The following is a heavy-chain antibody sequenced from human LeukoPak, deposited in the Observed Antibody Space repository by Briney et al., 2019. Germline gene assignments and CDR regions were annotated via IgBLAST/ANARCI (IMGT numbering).Heavy chain of an antibody. D-gene: IGHD5-12*01. CDR1: GFTFGDYS. V-gene: IGHV3-49*04. J-gene: IGHJ6*03. CDR2: IRTKDFGGTT. CDR3: ARDEIGVTTRGNYYSYMDV. Sequence: GGSLRLSCTASGFTFGDYSMSWVRQAPGKGLEYIGFIRTKDFGGTTEYAASVKGRFTISRDNSKNTLYLQMNSLRAEDTTVYFCARDEIGVTTRGNYYSYMDVWGKGTTVTVSS.